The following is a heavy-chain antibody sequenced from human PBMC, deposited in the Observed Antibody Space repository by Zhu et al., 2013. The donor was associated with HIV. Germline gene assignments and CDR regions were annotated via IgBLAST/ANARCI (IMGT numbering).Heavy chain of an antibody. CDR1: GGTFSSYA. Sequence: QVQLVQSGAEVKKPGSSVKVSCKASGGTFSSYAISWVRQAPGQGLEWMGMINPHGGGTSYAQKFQGRVTMTRDTSIITAYMEVSRLRSDDTAVYYCARGAGYDSSGYYNDYWGQGTLVTVSS. D-gene: IGHD3-22*01. V-gene: IGHV1-2*02. J-gene: IGHJ4*02. CDR3: ARGAGYDSSGYYNDY. CDR2: INPHGGGT.